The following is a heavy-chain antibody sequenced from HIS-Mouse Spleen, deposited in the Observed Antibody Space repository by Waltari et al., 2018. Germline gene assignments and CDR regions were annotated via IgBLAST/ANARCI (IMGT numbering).Heavy chain of an antibody. V-gene: IGHV4-39*07. D-gene: IGHD6-13*01. CDR2: IYYSGRT. CDR3: AREIPYSSSWYDWYFDL. Sequence: QLQLQESGPGLVKPSETLSLTCTVSGGSISSSSYYWGWIRQPPGKGLEWIGSIYYSGRTYDSPSLKSRVTRSVDTSKNQFSLKLSSVTAADTAVYYCAREIPYSSSWYDWYFDLWGRGTLVTVSS. J-gene: IGHJ2*01. CDR1: GGSISSSSYY.